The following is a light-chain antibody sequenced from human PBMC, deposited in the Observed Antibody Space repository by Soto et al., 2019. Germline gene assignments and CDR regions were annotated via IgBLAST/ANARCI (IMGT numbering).Light chain of an antibody. J-gene: IGLJ1*01. CDR1: SSNIGAKYD. V-gene: IGLV1-40*01. CDR3: SSYTDRKNLV. CDR2: GNS. Sequence: QSVLTQPPSVSGAPGQRVTISCIGSSSNIGAKYDVHWYQHLPGTAPKLLIYGNSNRPSGVPDRFSGSKSGTSASLAITGLQAEDEADYYCSSYTDRKNLVFGTGTKLTVL.